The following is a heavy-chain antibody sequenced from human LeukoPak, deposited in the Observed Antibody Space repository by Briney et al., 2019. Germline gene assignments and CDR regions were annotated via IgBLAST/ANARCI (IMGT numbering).Heavy chain of an antibody. CDR3: ARGAAAGTQYNWFDP. J-gene: IGHJ5*02. V-gene: IGHV1-69*06. CDR2: IIPIFGTA. CDR1: GGTFSSYA. Sequence: ASVKVSCKASGGTFSSYAISWVRQAPGQGLEWMGGIIPIFGTANYAQKFQGRVTITADKSTSTAYMELSSLRSEDTAVYYCARGAAAGTQYNWFDPWGQGTLVTVSS. D-gene: IGHD6-13*01.